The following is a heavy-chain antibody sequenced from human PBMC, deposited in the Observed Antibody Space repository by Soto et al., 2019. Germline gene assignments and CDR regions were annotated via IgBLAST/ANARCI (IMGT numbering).Heavy chain of an antibody. CDR2: IKQDGSEK. J-gene: IGHJ4*02. Sequence: GGSLRLSCAASGFTFSSYWMSWVRQAPGKGLEWVANIKQDGSEKYYVDSVKGRFTISRDNAKNSLYLQMNSLRAEDTAVYYCVRATYFPDSSGYTRCFDYWGQGTLVTVSS. D-gene: IGHD3-22*01. CDR3: VRATYFPDSSGYTRCFDY. CDR1: GFTFSSYW. V-gene: IGHV3-7*03.